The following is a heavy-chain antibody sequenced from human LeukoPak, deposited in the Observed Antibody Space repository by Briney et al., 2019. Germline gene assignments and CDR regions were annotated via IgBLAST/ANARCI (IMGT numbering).Heavy chain of an antibody. V-gene: IGHV3-21*01. CDR2: ITSVSSYK. D-gene: IGHD1-26*01. CDR1: GFTFSNYA. CDR3: ARGIGYYFDY. J-gene: IGHJ4*02. Sequence: GGSLRLSCKASGFTFSNYAMNWVRQAPGKGLEWVSSITSVSSYKYYADSVKGRFTISRDNSKNTLYLQMNSLRAEDTAVYYCARGIGYYFDYWGQGTLVTVSS.